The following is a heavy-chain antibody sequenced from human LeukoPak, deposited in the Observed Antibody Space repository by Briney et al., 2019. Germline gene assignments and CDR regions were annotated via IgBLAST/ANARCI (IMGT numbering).Heavy chain of an antibody. D-gene: IGHD6-19*01. CDR2: INHSGST. Sequence: PSETLSLTCAVYGGSFSGYYWSWIRQPPGKGLEWIGEINHSGSTNYNPSLKSRVTISVDTSKNQFSLKLSSVTAADTAVYYCAGIAVGANGYTWFDPWGQGTLVTVSS. CDR3: AGIAVGANGYTWFDP. CDR1: GGSFSGYY. V-gene: IGHV4-34*01. J-gene: IGHJ5*02.